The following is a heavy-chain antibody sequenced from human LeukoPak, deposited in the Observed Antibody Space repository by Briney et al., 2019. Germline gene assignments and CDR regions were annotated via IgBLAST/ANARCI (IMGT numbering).Heavy chain of an antibody. CDR1: GDSVSSNSAT. V-gene: IGHV6-1*01. D-gene: IGHD6-6*01. CDR2: TYYRSKWSN. CDR3: ARRTTSSMGSSSSSYMDV. J-gene: IGHJ6*03. Sequence: SQTLSLTCAISGDSVSSNSATWYWIRQSPSRGLEWLGRTYYRSKWSNDYAVSVKSRITINPDTSKNQFSLQLNSVTPEDTAVYSSARRTTSSMGSSSSSYMDVWGSGTTVTVS.